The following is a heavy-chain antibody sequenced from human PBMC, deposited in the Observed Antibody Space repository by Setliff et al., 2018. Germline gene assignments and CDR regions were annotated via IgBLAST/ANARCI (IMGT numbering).Heavy chain of an antibody. J-gene: IGHJ4*02. CDR1: GYTFTSYG. D-gene: IGHD2-8*01. V-gene: IGHV1-18*01. CDR3: SRLVRYCTTTTCQSVPGAEV. CDR2: INPNNGKT. Sequence: ASVKVSCKASGYTFTSYGISWMRQAPGQGLEWMGWINPNNGKTNYAQKTQGRVTMTTDTSTSTAYMDLRSLRSDDTAVYYCSRLVRYCTTTTCQSVPGAEVWGQGTLVTVSS.